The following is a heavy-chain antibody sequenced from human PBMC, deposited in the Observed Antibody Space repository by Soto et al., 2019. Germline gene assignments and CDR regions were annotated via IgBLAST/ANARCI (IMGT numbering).Heavy chain of an antibody. CDR3: AREVQDCGSGRSDYYFDY. Sequence: QVQLVQSGAEVKKPGSSVKVSCKASGGTFSSYAISWVRQAPGQGLEWMGGIIPIFGTANYAQKFQGRVTITADESTSTAYMELSSLRSEDTAVYYCAREVQDCGSGRSDYYFDYWGQGTLVTVSS. CDR1: GGTFSSYA. V-gene: IGHV1-69*12. CDR2: IIPIFGTA. D-gene: IGHD3-10*01. J-gene: IGHJ4*02.